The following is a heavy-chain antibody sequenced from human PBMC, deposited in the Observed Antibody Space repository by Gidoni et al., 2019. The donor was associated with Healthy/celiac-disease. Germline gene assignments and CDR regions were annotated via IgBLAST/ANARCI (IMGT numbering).Heavy chain of an antibody. V-gene: IGHV4-38-2*01. CDR1: GYSISIGSY. CDR2: IYRSGST. J-gene: IGHJ6*02. CDR3: ARSRDFWSGYYDLGMDV. Sequence: QDQLQESGQGLGQPSGTQSISCAVPGYSISIGSYWGWSRPPPGNGLEWIGSIYRSGSTYYNPSLKSRVTISVDTSKNQFSLKLSSVTAEDTAVYYCARSRDFWSGYYDLGMDVWGQGTTVTVSS. D-gene: IGHD3-3*01.